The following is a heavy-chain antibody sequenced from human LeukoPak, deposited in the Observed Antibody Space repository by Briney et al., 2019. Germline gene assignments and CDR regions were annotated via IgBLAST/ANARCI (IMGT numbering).Heavy chain of an antibody. D-gene: IGHD6-6*01. CDR1: GFAFSGHW. V-gene: IGHV3-74*01. J-gene: IGHJ4*02. CDR3: ARGPNSNWSGLDF. Sequence: GGSLRLSCTASGFAFSGHWMHWARQLPGKGLVWVSRISPTGSTTSYADSVKGRFTVSRDNAKNTLYLQVNNLRAEDTAVYYCARGPNSNWSGLDFWGQGTLLTVSS. CDR2: ISPTGSTT.